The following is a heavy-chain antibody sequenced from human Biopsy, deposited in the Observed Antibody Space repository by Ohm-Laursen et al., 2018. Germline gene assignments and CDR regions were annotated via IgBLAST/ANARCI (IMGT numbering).Heavy chain of an antibody. CDR3: ARGYYDIGTGYHYDVFDF. CDR2: ISWNSGSI. V-gene: IGHV3-9*01. Sequence: SLRLSCSATGFTFDDYAMHWVRQVPGKGLEWVSRISWNSGSIGYVDSVKGRFTISRDNAKNSLYLQMNSLKAEDTALYYCARGYYDIGTGYHYDVFDFWGRETLVTVSS. J-gene: IGHJ3*01. D-gene: IGHD3-9*01. CDR1: GFTFDDYA.